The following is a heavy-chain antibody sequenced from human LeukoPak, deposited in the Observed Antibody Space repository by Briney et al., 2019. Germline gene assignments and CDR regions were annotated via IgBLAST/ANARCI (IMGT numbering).Heavy chain of an antibody. CDR2: IYYSGST. V-gene: IGHV4-39*01. J-gene: IGHJ3*02. Sequence: PSETLSLTCTVSGGSISSITYYWGWIRQPPGKGLEWIGSIYYSGSTFYNPSLKSRVTISVDTSKNQFSLKLSSVTAADTAVYYCARHNHYGFNAFDIWGQGTMVTVSS. D-gene: IGHD4-17*01. CDR3: ARHNHYGFNAFDI. CDR1: GGSISSITYY.